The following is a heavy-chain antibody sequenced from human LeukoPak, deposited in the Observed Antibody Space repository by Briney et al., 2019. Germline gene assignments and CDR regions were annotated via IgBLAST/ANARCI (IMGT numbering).Heavy chain of an antibody. D-gene: IGHD6-6*01. CDR2: IFYSGST. Sequence: SKTLSLTCTVSGGSVSSTSHHWDWIRQPPGQGLEWIGSIFYSGSTYYSPSLKSRVTISVDTSKNQFSLNLSSVTAADTAVYYWARALWKSSSSRWGQGTLVTVSS. V-gene: IGHV4-39*01. CDR3: ARALWKSSSSR. J-gene: IGHJ4*02. CDR1: GGSVSSTSHH.